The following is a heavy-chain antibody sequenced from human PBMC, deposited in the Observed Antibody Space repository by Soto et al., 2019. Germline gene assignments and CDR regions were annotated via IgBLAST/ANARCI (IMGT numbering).Heavy chain of an antibody. D-gene: IGHD5-12*01. CDR2: ISYDGSNK. CDR3: ASSEWLRYPS. J-gene: IGHJ4*02. CDR1: GFTFSSYA. Sequence: QVQLVESGGGVVQPGRSLRLSCAASGFTFSSYAMHWVRQAPGKGLEWVAVISYDGSNKYYADSVKGRFTISRDNSKNTLYLRMNSLRAEDTAVYYCASSEWLRYPSWGQGTLVTVSS. V-gene: IGHV3-30-3*01.